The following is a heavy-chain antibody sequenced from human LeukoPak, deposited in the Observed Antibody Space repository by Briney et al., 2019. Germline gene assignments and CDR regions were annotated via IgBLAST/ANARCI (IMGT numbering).Heavy chain of an antibody. J-gene: IGHJ3*02. CDR1: GFPVKTNY. CDR3: ARGRGVNAFDI. Sequence: GGSLRLSCRVSGFPVKTNYMTWVRRAPGKGLEWVSVIYSDGDTFYGDSVKGRFTFSRDDSHNTLYLQMNSLRGEDTAMYYCARGRGVNAFDIWGQGTMVTVSS. V-gene: IGHV3-53*01. CDR2: IYSDGDT. D-gene: IGHD3-10*01.